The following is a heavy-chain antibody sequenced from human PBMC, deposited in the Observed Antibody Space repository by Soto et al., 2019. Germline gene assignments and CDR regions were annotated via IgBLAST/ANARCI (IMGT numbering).Heavy chain of an antibody. J-gene: IGHJ3*02. CDR3: ARQRSHTSGWSNSFDI. CDR1: GYTFTNYN. CDR2: MNPNNGDT. D-gene: IGHD6-13*01. Sequence: QVQLVQSGAEVKKPGASVKVSCKASGYTFTNYNINWVRQATGQGLEWMGWMNPNNGDTGYALNFQGSVTMTRNTSISTAYMQLSSLRSEDTAVYYCARQRSHTSGWSNSFDIWGHGTMVTVSS. V-gene: IGHV1-8*01.